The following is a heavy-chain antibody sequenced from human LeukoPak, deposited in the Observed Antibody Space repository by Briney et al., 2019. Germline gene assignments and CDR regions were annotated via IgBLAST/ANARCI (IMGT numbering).Heavy chain of an antibody. CDR1: GFTFSVYY. Sequence: GGSLRLSCAASGFTFSVYYMSWIRQAPGKGLEWVSYISSSGYTMYYADSVKGRFTISRDNAKNSLYLQMNSLRAEDTAVYYCARVGLPVAGYGYWYFGLWGRGTLVTVSS. V-gene: IGHV3-11*01. D-gene: IGHD6-19*01. CDR2: ISSSGYTM. CDR3: ARVGLPVAGYGYWYFGL. J-gene: IGHJ2*01.